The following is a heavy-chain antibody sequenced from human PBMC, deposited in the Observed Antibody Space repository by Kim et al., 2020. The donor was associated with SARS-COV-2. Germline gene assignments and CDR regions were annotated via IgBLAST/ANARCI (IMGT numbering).Heavy chain of an antibody. CDR1: GFTFSSYA. Sequence: GGSLRLSCAASGFTFSSYAMHWVRQAPGKGLEWVAVISYDGSNKYYADSVKGRFTISRDNSKNTLYLQMNSLRAEDTAVYYCARDQYYDSSGYYYGFDY. V-gene: IGHV3-30-3*01. CDR2: ISYDGSNK. J-gene: IGHJ4*01. D-gene: IGHD3-22*01. CDR3: ARDQYYDSSGYYYGFDY.